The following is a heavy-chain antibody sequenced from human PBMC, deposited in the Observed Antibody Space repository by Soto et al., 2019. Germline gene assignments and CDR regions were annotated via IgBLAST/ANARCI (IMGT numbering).Heavy chain of an antibody. J-gene: IGHJ4*02. D-gene: IGHD6-19*01. V-gene: IGHV3-30*18. CDR3: AKEGGDGAVAVRYFDY. Sequence: QVQLVESGGGVVQPGRSLRLSCAASGFTFSSYGMHWVRQAPGKGLEWVAVISYDGSNKYYADSVKGRFTISRDNSKNTLYLQMNSLRAEETAVYYCAKEGGDGAVAVRYFDYWGQGTLVTVSS. CDR2: ISYDGSNK. CDR1: GFTFSSYG.